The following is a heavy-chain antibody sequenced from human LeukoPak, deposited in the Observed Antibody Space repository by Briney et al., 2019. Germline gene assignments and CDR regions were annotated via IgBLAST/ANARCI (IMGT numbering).Heavy chain of an antibody. Sequence: GGSLRLSCAASGFTFDDYAMHWVRQAPGKGLEWVSGISWNSGSIGYADSVKGRFTISRDNAKNSLYLQMNSLRAEDTALYYCVKDQSAHYYDSSGQNWGQGTLVTVSS. J-gene: IGHJ4*02. CDR2: ISWNSGSI. V-gene: IGHV3-9*01. CDR1: GFTFDDYA. D-gene: IGHD3-22*01. CDR3: VKDQSAHYYDSSGQN.